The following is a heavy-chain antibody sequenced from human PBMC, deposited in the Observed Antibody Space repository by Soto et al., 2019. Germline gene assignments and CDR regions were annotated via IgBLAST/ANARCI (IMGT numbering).Heavy chain of an antibody. D-gene: IGHD5-12*01. CDR2: IIPIFGTA. CDR3: ARSVRRDGYNAFDY. Sequence: EASVKVSCKASGGTFSSYAISWVRQAPGQGLEWMGGIIPIFGTANYAQKFQGRVTITADKSTSTAYMELSSLRSEDTAVYYCARSVRRDGYNAFDYWGQGTLVTVSS. J-gene: IGHJ4*02. CDR1: GGTFSSYA. V-gene: IGHV1-69*06.